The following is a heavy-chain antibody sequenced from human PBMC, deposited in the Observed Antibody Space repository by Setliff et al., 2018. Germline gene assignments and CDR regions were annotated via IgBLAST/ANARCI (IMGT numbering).Heavy chain of an antibody. CDR3: AKGRGEMDS. V-gene: IGHV4-34*01. D-gene: IGHD3-10*01. CDR2: INHSGST. CDR1: GGSFSGYY. Sequence: SETLSLTCAVYGGSFSGYYWSWIRQPPGKGLEWIGEINHSGSTNYNPSLKSRVTISVDTSKNQFSLKLSSVTAADTAVYYCAKGRGEMDSWGQGILVTVSS. J-gene: IGHJ4*02.